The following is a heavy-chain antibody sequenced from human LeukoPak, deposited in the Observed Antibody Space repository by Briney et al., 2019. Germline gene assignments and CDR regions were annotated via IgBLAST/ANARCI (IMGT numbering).Heavy chain of an antibody. CDR1: GFTFSSYT. CDR2: ISGSGAGT. CDR3: AKRPNWFDP. V-gene: IGHV3-23*01. J-gene: IGHJ5*02. Sequence: PGGSLRLSCAASGFTFSSYTMSWVRQAPGKGLEWVSDISGSGAGTYYADSVKGRFTISRDNSKNTLYLQMSSLRVEDTAVYYCAKRPNWFDPWGQGTLVIVSS.